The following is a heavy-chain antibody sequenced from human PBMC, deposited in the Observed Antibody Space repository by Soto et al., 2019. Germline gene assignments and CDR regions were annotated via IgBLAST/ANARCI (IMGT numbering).Heavy chain of an antibody. CDR1: GYTFTSYA. Sequence: ASVKLSCKASGYTFTSYAMHWVRQAPGQRLEWMGWINAGNGNTKYSQKFQGRVTITRDTSASTAYMELSSLRSEDTAVYYCARDPSYYGTDVWGQGTTVTVSS. J-gene: IGHJ6*02. CDR3: ARDPSYYGTDV. V-gene: IGHV1-3*01. CDR2: INAGNGNT.